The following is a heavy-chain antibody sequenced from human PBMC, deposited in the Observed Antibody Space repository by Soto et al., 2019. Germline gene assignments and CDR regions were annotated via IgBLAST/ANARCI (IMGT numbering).Heavy chain of an antibody. J-gene: IGHJ6*02. CDR2: IYPGDSDT. CDR1: GYSFTSYW. V-gene: IGHV5-51*01. CDR3: ARQNAARENYPYGMDV. D-gene: IGHD6-6*01. Sequence: PGESLKISCKGSGYSFTSYWIGWVRQMPGKGLEWMGIIYPGDSDTRYSPSFQGQVTISADKSISTAYLQWSSLKASDTAMYYCARQNAARENYPYGMDVWGQGTTVSVSS.